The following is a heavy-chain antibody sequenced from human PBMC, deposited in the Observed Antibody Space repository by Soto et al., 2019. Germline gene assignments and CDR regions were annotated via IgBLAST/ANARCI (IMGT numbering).Heavy chain of an antibody. D-gene: IGHD3-10*01. Sequence: WGSPRISCAACGVTVCSYSMDGVRQDPGKGLEWVSSISSSSSYIYYADSVKGRFTISRDNAKNSLYLQMNSLRAEDTAVYYCARDRMVRGTHWGQGTLVTVSS. CDR1: GVTVCSYS. CDR2: ISSSSSYI. V-gene: IGHV3-21*01. CDR3: ARDRMVRGTH. J-gene: IGHJ4*02.